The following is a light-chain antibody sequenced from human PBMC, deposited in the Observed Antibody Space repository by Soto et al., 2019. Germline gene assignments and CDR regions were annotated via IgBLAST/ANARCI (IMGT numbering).Light chain of an antibody. V-gene: IGKV3D-15*01. CDR2: GAS. CDR3: QQYNNWPLLT. J-gene: IGKJ4*01. Sequence: EIVMTQSPATLSVSPGDRVTLSCRASQSVRSNLAWYQQKPGQAPRLLIYGASTRATGIPARFSGSGSGTEFTLIISSLQSEDFAVYYCQQYNNWPLLTCGGGPKVEIK. CDR1: QSVRSN.